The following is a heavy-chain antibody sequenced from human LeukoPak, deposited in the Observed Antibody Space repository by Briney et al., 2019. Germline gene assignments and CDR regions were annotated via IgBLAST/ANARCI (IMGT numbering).Heavy chain of an antibody. Sequence: GASVKVSCKGSGYTFTSYGISWVRQAPGQGLEWMGWISAYNGNTNYAQKLQGRVTMTTDTSTSTAYMELRSLRSDDTAVYYCARDYTAMASPEAFDIWGQGTTVTVSS. V-gene: IGHV1-18*01. CDR3: ARDYTAMASPEAFDI. CDR1: GYTFTSYG. D-gene: IGHD5-18*01. CDR2: ISAYNGNT. J-gene: IGHJ3*02.